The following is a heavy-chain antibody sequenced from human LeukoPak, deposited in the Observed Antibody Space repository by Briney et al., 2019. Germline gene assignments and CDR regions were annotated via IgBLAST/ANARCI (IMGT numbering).Heavy chain of an antibody. Sequence: GGSLRHSRAPSGFTFSSAWMSWVRQAPGEGLEWVGRNKSKTDGGTTDYAAPVKGRFTLSRHDSKNTLYLQMNSLKAEVTAVYYGTTTWTMWGQGTLVTVSS. CDR2: NKSKTDGGTT. D-gene: IGHD1-1*01. CDR3: TTTWTM. CDR1: GFTFSSAW. V-gene: IGHV3-15*01. J-gene: IGHJ4*02.